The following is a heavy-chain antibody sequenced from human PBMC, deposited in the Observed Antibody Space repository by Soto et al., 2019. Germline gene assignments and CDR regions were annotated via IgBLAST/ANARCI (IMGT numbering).Heavy chain of an antibody. D-gene: IGHD6-19*01. Sequence: QVHLVQSGAEVKKPGSSVKVSCRASGGTFNTYGLNWVRQAPGPGLEWMGGISPLCGTTTYAQNFEGRVTNAADQHTSTAYMEMSGLTSEETAVYFCARGGELAGWMPFGSWCQGTLVTVSS. CDR2: ISPLCGTT. CDR3: ARGGELAGWMPFGS. J-gene: IGHJ4*02. CDR1: GGTFNTYG. V-gene: IGHV1-69*01.